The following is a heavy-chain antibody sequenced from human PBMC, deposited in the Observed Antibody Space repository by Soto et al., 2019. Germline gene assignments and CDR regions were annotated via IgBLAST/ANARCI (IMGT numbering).Heavy chain of an antibody. Sequence: ASVKVSCKASGYTFTGYYIHWVRQAPGQGLEWMGWINPNSGGTNYAQKFQGRVTMTRDTSISTAYMELSRLRSDDTAVYYCARYPHYCSSTSCYYYYGMDVWGQGTTVTVSS. D-gene: IGHD2-2*01. J-gene: IGHJ6*02. V-gene: IGHV1-2*02. CDR2: INPNSGGT. CDR3: ARYPHYCSSTSCYYYYGMDV. CDR1: GYTFTGYY.